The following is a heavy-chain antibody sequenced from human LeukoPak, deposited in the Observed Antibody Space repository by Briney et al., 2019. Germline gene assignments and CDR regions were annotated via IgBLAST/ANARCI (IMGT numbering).Heavy chain of an antibody. Sequence: GGSLRLSCVASGFTFSRYDMHWVRQAPGKGLQWVAVISFDGGNEIYADSVKGRLTISRDNSKNTLYLQMNGLRAEDTAVFHCARDPGYSYGFDYWGQGTLVTVSS. J-gene: IGHJ4*02. D-gene: IGHD5-18*01. CDR3: ARDPGYSYGFDY. V-gene: IGHV3-30-3*01. CDR2: ISFDGGNE. CDR1: GFTFSRYD.